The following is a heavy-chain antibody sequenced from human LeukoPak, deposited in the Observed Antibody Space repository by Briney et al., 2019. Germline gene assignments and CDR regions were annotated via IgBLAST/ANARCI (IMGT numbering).Heavy chain of an antibody. CDR2: IYHSGST. D-gene: IGHD3-22*01. V-gene: IGHV4-38-2*01. CDR1: GYSISSGYY. Sequence: SETLSLTCAVSGYSISSGYYWGWIRQPPGKGLEWIGSIYHSGSTNYNPSLKSRVTISVDTSKNQFSLKLSSVTAADTAVYYCARGRSGYYDSSGYYYPVVYYYYYYMDVWGKGTTVTVSS. CDR3: ARGRSGYYDSSGYYYPVVYYYYYYMDV. J-gene: IGHJ6*03.